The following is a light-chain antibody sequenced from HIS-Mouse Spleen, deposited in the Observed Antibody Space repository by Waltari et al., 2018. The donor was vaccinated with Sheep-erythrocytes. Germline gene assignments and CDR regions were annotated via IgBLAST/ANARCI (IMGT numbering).Light chain of an antibody. J-gene: IGKJ2*01. CDR1: QSISSW. V-gene: IGKV1-5*03. CDR3: QQYNSYSYT. CDR2: KAS. Sequence: DIQMTHSPSTLSASVGHRVTITCRASQSISSWLTWYQQKPGKAPKLLIYKASSLESGVPSRFSGSGSGTEFTLTISSLQPDDFATYYCQQYNSYSYTFGQGTKLEIK.